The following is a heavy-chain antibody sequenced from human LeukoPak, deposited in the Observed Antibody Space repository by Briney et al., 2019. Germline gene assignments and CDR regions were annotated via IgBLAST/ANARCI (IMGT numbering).Heavy chain of an antibody. D-gene: IGHD2-2*02. V-gene: IGHV1-69*01. CDR1: GGTFSSYA. J-gene: IGHJ3*02. Sequence: ASVKVSCKASGGTFSSYAISWVRQAPGQGLEWMGGIIPIFGTANYAQKFQGRVTITADESTSTAYMELSSLRSEDTAVYYCARREDIVVVPAAIPRGGYFDWLGAFDIWGQGTMVTVPS. CDR3: ARREDIVVVPAAIPRGGYFDWLGAFDI. CDR2: IIPIFGTA.